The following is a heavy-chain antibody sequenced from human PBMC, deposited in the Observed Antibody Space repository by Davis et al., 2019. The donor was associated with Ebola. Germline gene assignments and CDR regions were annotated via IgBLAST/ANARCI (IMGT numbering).Heavy chain of an antibody. Sequence: HSQTLSLTCVMSGDSVSSNSGAWNWIRQSPSRGLEWLGRTYYASKWFHDYAVSVKSRLIINLDTSKNQFPLQLNSVTPEDTAVYYCARGWLRTGFDYWGQGILVTVSA. CDR1: GDSVSSNSGA. V-gene: IGHV6-1*01. D-gene: IGHD5-12*01. J-gene: IGHJ4*02. CDR3: ARGWLRTGFDY. CDR2: TYYASKWFH.